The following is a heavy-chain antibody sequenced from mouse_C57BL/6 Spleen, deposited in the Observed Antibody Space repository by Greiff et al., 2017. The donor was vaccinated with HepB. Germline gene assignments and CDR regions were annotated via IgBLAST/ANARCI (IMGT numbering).Heavy chain of an antibody. J-gene: IGHJ1*03. CDR3: TKRYFDV. CDR1: GYTFTDYE. Sequence: VQLQQSGAELVRPGASVTLSCKASGYTFTDYEMHWVKQTPVHGLEWIGAIDPETGGTAYNQKFKGKAILTADKSTSTAYMELRSLTSEDSAVYYCTKRYFDVWGTGTTVTVSS. CDR2: IDPETGGT. V-gene: IGHV1-15*01.